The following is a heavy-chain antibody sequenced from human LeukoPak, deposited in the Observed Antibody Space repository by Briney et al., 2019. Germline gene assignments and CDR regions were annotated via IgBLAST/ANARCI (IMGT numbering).Heavy chain of an antibody. J-gene: IGHJ5*02. CDR1: GFTFSSYG. CDR3: AKDSMMAVFGELLA. CDR2: INWNSNSI. Sequence: GGSLRLSCAASGFTFSSYGMHWVRQAPGKGLEWVSGINWNSNSIGYADSVKGRFTTSRDNAKNSLYLQMNSLRAEDTALYYCAKDSMMAVFGELLAWGQGTLVTVSS. V-gene: IGHV3-9*01. D-gene: IGHD3-10*02.